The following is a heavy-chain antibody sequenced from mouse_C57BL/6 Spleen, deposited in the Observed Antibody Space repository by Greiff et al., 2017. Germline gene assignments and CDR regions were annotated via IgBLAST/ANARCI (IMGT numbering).Heavy chain of an antibody. Sequence: VQLQQSGPELVKPGASVKISCKASGYTFTDYYMNWVKQSHGKSLEWIGDINPNNGGTSYNQKFKGKATLTVDKSSSTAYMELRSLTSEDSAVYYCARPLITTVVGYWYFDVWGTGTTVAVSS. CDR3: ARPLITTVVGYWYFDV. D-gene: IGHD1-1*01. J-gene: IGHJ1*03. CDR2: INPNNGGT. CDR1: GYTFTDYY. V-gene: IGHV1-26*01.